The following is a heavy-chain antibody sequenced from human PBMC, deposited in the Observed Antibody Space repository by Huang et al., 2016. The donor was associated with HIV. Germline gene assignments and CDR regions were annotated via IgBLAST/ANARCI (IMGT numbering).Heavy chain of an antibody. V-gene: IGHV4-39*02. CDR1: GDSVDSSYSY. Sequence: QVQLQESGQGLVKPSDTLSLTCIVSGDSVDSSYSYWGWVRQPPGKGLEWMGSIYSNGNTYYNKELKSRITISVDTSKNHFSLNLKTVTAADTAVYYCSRGPSAPATELWGQGTMVTVSS. J-gene: IGHJ3*01. CDR3: SRGPSAPATEL. D-gene: IGHD6-6*01. CDR2: IYSNGNT.